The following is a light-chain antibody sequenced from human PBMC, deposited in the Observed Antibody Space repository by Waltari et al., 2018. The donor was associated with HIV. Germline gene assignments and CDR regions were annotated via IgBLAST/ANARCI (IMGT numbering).Light chain of an antibody. CDR3: QSYDSSLNGWV. J-gene: IGLJ3*02. CDR2: GSA. CDR1: SSNIGGGYD. Sequence: QSVLTQPPSVSGAPGQRVTISCTGSSSNIGGGYDVHWYQQLPGPAPKLLIYGSARRPSGVPDRFSGSRSGTSGSLATTGRQAEDEADYYCQSYDSSLNGWVFGGGTKLTVL. V-gene: IGLV1-40*01.